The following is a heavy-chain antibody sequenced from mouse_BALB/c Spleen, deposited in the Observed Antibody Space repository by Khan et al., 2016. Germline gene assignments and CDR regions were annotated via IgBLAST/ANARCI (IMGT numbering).Heavy chain of an antibody. CDR1: GFDFSRYW. J-gene: IGHJ3*01. Sequence: EVKLLESGGGLVQPGGSLKLSCAASGFDFSRYWMSWVRQAPGKGLEWLGEINPDSSTINYTPSLKDKFIISRDNAKNTLYLQMRKVRSEDTVLXYCARAGYYGYLVNWGQGTLVTVSA. CDR3: ARAGYYGYLVN. V-gene: IGHV4-1*02. D-gene: IGHD1-1*01. CDR2: INPDSSTI.